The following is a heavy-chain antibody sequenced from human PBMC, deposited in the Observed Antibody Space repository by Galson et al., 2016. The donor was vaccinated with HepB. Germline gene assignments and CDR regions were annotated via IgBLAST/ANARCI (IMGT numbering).Heavy chain of an antibody. J-gene: IGHJ4*02. Sequence: SVKVSCKASGYTFISYAIHWVRQAPGQRLEWMGWINAANGNTKYSQKFQGRVTITRDTSASTAYMELSNLRSEDTAVYYCAREGWVPKIFYYWGQGTLVTVSS. V-gene: IGHV1-3*01. CDR3: AREGWVPKIFYY. D-gene: IGHD1-26*01. CDR1: GYTFISYA. CDR2: INAANGNT.